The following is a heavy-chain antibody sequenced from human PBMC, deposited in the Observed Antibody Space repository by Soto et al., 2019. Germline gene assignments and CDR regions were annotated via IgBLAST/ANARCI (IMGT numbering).Heavy chain of an antibody. CDR2: ISGSGATA. J-gene: IGHJ4*02. Sequence: PGGSLRLSCAASGFPFNNYAMSWVRQAPGKGLEWVSAISGSGATAYNADSVKGRFTISRGNSKNTLYLEMNSLRAEDTAVYYCAKRPTYYYDSSGFHFDYWGQGTLVTVSS. V-gene: IGHV3-23*01. D-gene: IGHD3-22*01. CDR3: AKRPTYYYDSSGFHFDY. CDR1: GFPFNNYA.